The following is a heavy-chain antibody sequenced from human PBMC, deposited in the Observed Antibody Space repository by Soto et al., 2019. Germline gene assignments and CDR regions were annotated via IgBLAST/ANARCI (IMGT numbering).Heavy chain of an antibody. D-gene: IGHD3-22*01. V-gene: IGHV1-18*01. CDR2: ISAFNGNR. J-gene: IGHJ4*02. Sequence: QVQLEQSGAEVKKPGASVKVSCKASGYRFSSYGISWVRQAPGQGLEWMGWISAFNGNRNYAQKFQGRVTLTTDTSTGTAYMELRGLRSDVTAVYYCAREADYYDSSGYLYWGQGTQVTVSS. CDR3: AREADYYDSSGYLY. CDR1: GYRFSSYG.